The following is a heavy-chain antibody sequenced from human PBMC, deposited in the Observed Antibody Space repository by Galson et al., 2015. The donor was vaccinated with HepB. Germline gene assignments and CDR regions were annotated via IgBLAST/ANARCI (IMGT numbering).Heavy chain of an antibody. V-gene: IGHV1-2*04. CDR2: INPNSGGT. CDR1: GYTFTGYY. D-gene: IGHD3-10*01. Sequence: SVKVSCKASGYTFTGYYMHWVRQAPGQGLEWMGWINPNSGGTNYAQKFQGWVTMTRDTSISTAYMELSRLRSDDTAVYYCARGPHTMVRGVYYFDYWGQGTLVTVSS. CDR3: ARGPHTMVRGVYYFDY. J-gene: IGHJ4*02.